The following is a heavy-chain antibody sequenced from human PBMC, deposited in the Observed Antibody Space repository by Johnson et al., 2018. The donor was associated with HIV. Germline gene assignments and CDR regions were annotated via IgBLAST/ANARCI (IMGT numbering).Heavy chain of an antibody. D-gene: IGHD3-16*02. CDR3: TTDQAGDYVWGTYRYAFDI. V-gene: IGHV3-15*01. CDR2: IKSESDGGTT. Sequence: VQLVESGGGLIQPGGSLRLSCAASGFIVSTNYMSWVRQAPGKGLEWVGRIKSESDGGTTDYSAPVKGRFTISRDDSKNTVYLQMNSLKTEDTAVYFCTTDQAGDYVWGTYRYAFDIWGQGTMVTVSS. J-gene: IGHJ3*02. CDR1: GFIVSTNY.